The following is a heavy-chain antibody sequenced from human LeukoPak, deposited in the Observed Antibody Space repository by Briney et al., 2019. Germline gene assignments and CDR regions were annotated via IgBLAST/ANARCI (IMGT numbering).Heavy chain of an antibody. CDR1: GYTFTGYY. Sequence: ASVKVSCKASGYTFTGYYMHWVRQAPGQGLEWMGWINPNSGGTNYAQKFQGGVTMTRDTSISTAYMELSRLRSDDTAVYYCAKEGETDYYDSSGYFDYWGQGTLVTVSS. D-gene: IGHD3-22*01. CDR3: AKEGETDYYDSSGYFDY. J-gene: IGHJ4*02. V-gene: IGHV1-2*02. CDR2: INPNSGGT.